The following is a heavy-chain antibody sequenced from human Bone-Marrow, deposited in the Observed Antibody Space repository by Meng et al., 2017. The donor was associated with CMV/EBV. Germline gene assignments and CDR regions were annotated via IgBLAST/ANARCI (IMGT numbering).Heavy chain of an antibody. CDR2: ISGSGGST. J-gene: IGHJ3*02. D-gene: IGHD1-1*01. CDR1: GFTFSSYA. Sequence: GGSLRLSCAASGFTFSSYAMSWVRQAPGKGLEWVSAISGSGGSTYYADSVKGRFTISRDNARKSLYLQMNSLTAEDTAVYYCASGNVFNIWGQGTLVTVSS. CDR3: ASGNVFNI. V-gene: IGHV3-23*01.